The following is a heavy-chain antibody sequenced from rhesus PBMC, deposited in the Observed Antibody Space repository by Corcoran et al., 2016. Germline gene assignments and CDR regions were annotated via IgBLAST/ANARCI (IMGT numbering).Heavy chain of an antibody. Sequence: QLQLQESGPGLVKPSETLSLTCAVSGGSISSNYWSWIRQPPGKGLEWIGRISGSGGSTVYNPSPKSGVTISPGTSKNQFTLKLSSVTAVDTAVYCCARAGGSWKGNYLDYWGQGVLVTVSS. D-gene: IGHD6-25*01. CDR2: ISGSGGST. CDR1: GGSISSNY. CDR3: ARAGGSWKGNYLDY. J-gene: IGHJ4*01. V-gene: IGHV4-173*01.